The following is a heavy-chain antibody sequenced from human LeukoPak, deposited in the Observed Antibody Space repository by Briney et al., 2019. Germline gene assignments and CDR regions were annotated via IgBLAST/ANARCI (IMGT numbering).Heavy chain of an antibody. V-gene: IGHV3-73*01. Sequence: PGGSLRLSCAASGFTFSGSAMHWVRQASGKGLEWVGRIRSKANSYATAYAASVKGRFTISRDDSKNTAYLQMNSLKTEDTAVYYCTSLRGGDLEIPNFDYWGQGTLVTVSS. D-gene: IGHD3-3*01. CDR2: IRSKANSYAT. J-gene: IGHJ4*02. CDR3: TSLRGGDLEIPNFDY. CDR1: GFTFSGSA.